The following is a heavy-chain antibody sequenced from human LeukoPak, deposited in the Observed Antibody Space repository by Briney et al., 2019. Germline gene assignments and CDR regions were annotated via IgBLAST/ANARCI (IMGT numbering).Heavy chain of an antibody. D-gene: IGHD3-16*01. J-gene: IGHJ4*02. CDR3: ATPLTFGGVSIPVGY. Sequence: ASVKVSCKASGYTFTSYYMHWVRQAPGQGLEWMGIINPSGGSTSYAQKFQGRVIMTRDMSTSTVYMELSSLRSEDTAVYYCATPLTFGGVSIPVGYWGQGTLVTVSS. V-gene: IGHV1-46*01. CDR2: INPSGGST. CDR1: GYTFTSYY.